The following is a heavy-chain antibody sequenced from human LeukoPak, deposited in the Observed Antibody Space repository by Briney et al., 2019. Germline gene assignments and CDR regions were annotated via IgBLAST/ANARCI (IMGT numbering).Heavy chain of an antibody. CDR3: AGSIVVVPAATFDP. V-gene: IGHV3-21*01. Sequence: GGSLRLSCAASGFTFSSYSMNWVRQAPGKGLEWVSSISSSSSYIYYADSVKGRFTISRDNAKNSLSLQMNSLRAEDTAVYYCAGSIVVVPAATFDPWGQGTLVTVSS. D-gene: IGHD2-2*01. J-gene: IGHJ5*02. CDR2: ISSSSSYI. CDR1: GFTFSSYS.